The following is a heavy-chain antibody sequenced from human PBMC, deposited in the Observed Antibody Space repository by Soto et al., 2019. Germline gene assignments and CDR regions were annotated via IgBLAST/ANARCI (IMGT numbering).Heavy chain of an antibody. D-gene: IGHD2-21*02. Sequence: GGSRRRSWAASGFTFSSYGMSWVRQAPGKGLEWVSAISGSGGSTYYADSVKGRFTISRDNSKNTLYLQMNSLRAEDTAVYYCAKVEGDDDYWGQGTLVTVSS. CDR2: ISGSGGST. J-gene: IGHJ4*02. CDR1: GFTFSSYG. CDR3: AKVEGDDDY. V-gene: IGHV3-23*01.